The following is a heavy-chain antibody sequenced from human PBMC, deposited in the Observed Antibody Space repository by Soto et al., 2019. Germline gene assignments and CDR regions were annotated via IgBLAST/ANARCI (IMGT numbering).Heavy chain of an antibody. J-gene: IGHJ4*02. D-gene: IGHD1-26*01. CDR3: ARSGSSYSPHRYYFDY. V-gene: IGHV1-46*01. Sequence: QVQLVQSGAEVKKPGASVKVSCKASGYTFTSYYMHWVRQAPGQGLEWMGIINPSGGSTSYAQKFQGRVTMTRDTSTSTVYMELSSLRSEDTAVYYCARSGSSYSPHRYYFDYWGQGTLVTVSS. CDR1: GYTFTSYY. CDR2: INPSGGST.